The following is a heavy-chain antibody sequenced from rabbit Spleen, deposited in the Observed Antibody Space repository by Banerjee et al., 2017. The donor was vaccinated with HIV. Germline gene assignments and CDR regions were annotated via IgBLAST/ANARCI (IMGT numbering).Heavy chain of an antibody. CDR1: GFDFSSSYW. Sequence: QSLEESGGDLVKPGASLTLTCKASGFDFSSSYWICWVRQAPGKGLEWIACIYAGSSGTTHYASWVNGRFTISKTSSTTVTLQMTSLTAADTATYFCARGGRDYLMPLWGQGTLVTVS. J-gene: IGHJ3*01. V-gene: IGHV1S40*01. CDR2: IYAGSSGTT. CDR3: ARGGRDYLMPL. D-gene: IGHD2-1*01.